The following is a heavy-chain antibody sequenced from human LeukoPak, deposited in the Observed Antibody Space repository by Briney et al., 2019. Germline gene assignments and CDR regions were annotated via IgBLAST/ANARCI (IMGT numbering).Heavy chain of an antibody. V-gene: IGHV4-39*07. CDR3: ASYDSGGYYYVGHFDY. CDR1: GGSVSSGSYY. D-gene: IGHD3-22*01. CDR2: IYYSGST. J-gene: IGHJ4*02. Sequence: SETLSLTCTVSGGSVSSGSYYWGWIRQPPGKGLEWIGSIYYSGSTNYNPSLKSRVTISVDTSKNQFSLKLSSVTAADTAVYYCASYDSGGYYYVGHFDYWGQGTLVTVSS.